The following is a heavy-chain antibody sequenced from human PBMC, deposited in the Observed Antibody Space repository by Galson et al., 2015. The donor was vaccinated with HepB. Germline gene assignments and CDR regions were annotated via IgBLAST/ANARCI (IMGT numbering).Heavy chain of an antibody. Sequence: SLRLSCAASGFIFSNYAMSWVRQVPGKGLEWVSTISGSIGNTYYADSVKGRYTISRDNSQSTLYLHMNSLRVEDTAVYYCVSSGGYNYWEDDFDYWGQGTLVTVSS. J-gene: IGHJ4*02. CDR2: ISGSIGNT. V-gene: IGHV3-23*01. D-gene: IGHD5-24*01. CDR3: VSSGGYNYWEDDFDY. CDR1: GFIFSNYA.